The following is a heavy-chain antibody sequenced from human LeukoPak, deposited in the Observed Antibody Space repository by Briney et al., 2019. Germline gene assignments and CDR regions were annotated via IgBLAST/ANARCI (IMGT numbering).Heavy chain of an antibody. CDR2: MNPNSGNT. D-gene: IGHD3-22*01. V-gene: IGHV1-8*01. J-gene: IGHJ4*02. CDR1: GYTFSTYD. CDR3: ARVHSSGQD. Sequence: GASVKVSCKASGYTFSTYDINWLRQATGQGLEWMGWMNPNSGNTGYAQKFRGRVTMTRDTSITTAYLELSGLTSEDTAVYYCARVHSSGQDWGQGTLVTVSS.